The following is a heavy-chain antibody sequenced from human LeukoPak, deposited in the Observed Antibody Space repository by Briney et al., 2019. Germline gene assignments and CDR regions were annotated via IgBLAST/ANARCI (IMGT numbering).Heavy chain of an antibody. Sequence: SETLSLTCTVSGGSISSYYWSWIRQPARKGLEWIGRIYSSGSTNYNPSLKSRVTMSVDTSKNQFSLKLSSVTAADTAVYYCARDYYDSSGYSYYSDYWGQGTLVTVSS. D-gene: IGHD3-22*01. J-gene: IGHJ4*02. CDR3: ARDYYDSSGYSYYSDY. CDR2: IYSSGST. V-gene: IGHV4-4*07. CDR1: GGSISSYY.